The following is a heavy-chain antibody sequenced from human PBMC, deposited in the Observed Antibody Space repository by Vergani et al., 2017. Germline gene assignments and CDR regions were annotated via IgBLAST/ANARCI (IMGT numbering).Heavy chain of an antibody. CDR1: GASGNSYY. J-gene: IGHJ1*01. CDR3: ARTESFILRYFHWTL. Sequence: QVKLQESGPGLVKPSETLSLTCTVSGASGNSYYWSWIRQPPGKGLEWIGNIYHSGGAYYNPSLKGRVTISVDTSKNQFSLEVTSVTAADTAIYFCARTESFILRYFHWTLWGQGTLVTVSS. CDR2: IYHSGGA. D-gene: IGHD3-9*01. V-gene: IGHV4-4*08.